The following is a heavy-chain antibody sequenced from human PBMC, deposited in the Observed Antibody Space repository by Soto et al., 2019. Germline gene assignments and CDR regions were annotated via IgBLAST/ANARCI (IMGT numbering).Heavy chain of an antibody. V-gene: IGHV4-38-2*02. CDR2: IYHSGST. Sequence: SETLSLTCAVSGYSISSGYYLGWSRQPTGKGLEWIGSIYHSGSTYYNPSLKSRVTISVDTSKNQLSLKLSSVTAADTAVYYCARDSGNWNDEGYLYYWGQGTLVTVSS. CDR1: GYSISSGYY. CDR3: ARDSGNWNDEGYLYY. D-gene: IGHD1-1*01. J-gene: IGHJ4*02.